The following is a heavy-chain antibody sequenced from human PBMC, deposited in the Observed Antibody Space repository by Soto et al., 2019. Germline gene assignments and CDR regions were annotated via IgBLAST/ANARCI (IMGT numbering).Heavy chain of an antibody. Sequence: SETLSLTCTVSCGSVSSGSYYWSWIRQPPGKGLEWIGYIYYSGSTNYNPSLKSRVTISVDTSKNQFSLKLSSVTAADTAVYYCARDTGRGFDYWGQGTLVTVSS. D-gene: IGHD4-17*01. CDR1: CGSVSSGSYY. CDR3: ARDTGRGFDY. J-gene: IGHJ4*02. CDR2: IYYSGST. V-gene: IGHV4-61*01.